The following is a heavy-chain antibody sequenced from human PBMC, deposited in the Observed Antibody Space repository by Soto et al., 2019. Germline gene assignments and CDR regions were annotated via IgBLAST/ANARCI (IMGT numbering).Heavy chain of an antibody. CDR2: IYYTGST. D-gene: IGHD2-2*01. CDR1: GDSVTSHD. Sequence: SETLSLTSSFSGDSVTSHDLTWIRQSPEKGLEWIGYIYYTGSTNYNPSLKSRVTISVDTSKNQFSLKLSSVTAADTAVYYCARGDLYCSSTSCYLGAFDIWGQGTMVTVSS. CDR3: ARGDLYCSSTSCYLGAFDI. J-gene: IGHJ3*02. V-gene: IGHV4-59*02.